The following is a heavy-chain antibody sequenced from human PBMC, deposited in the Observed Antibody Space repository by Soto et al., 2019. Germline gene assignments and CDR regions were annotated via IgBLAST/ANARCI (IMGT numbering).Heavy chain of an antibody. V-gene: IGHV3-23*01. J-gene: IGHJ4*02. D-gene: IGHD4-4*01. CDR3: ARVASDYINSVDH. Sequence: EVQLLESGGGLVLPGGSLRLSCAASGFTFNAYAMTWVRQAPGKGLEWVSAIGGSGGNRYYAASVKGRITISRDNSKDALDLQMNSLRVEDTAVYYCARVASDYINSVDHWGQGILVTVSS. CDR2: IGGSGGNR. CDR1: GFTFNAYA.